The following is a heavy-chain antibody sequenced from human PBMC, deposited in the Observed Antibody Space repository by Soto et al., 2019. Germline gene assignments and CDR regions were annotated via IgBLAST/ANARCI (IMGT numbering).Heavy chain of an antibody. CDR1: GGSFSGYY. J-gene: IGHJ4*02. CDR2: INHSGST. CDR3: ARGIYEGSSGYYLDV. V-gene: IGHV4-34*01. D-gene: IGHD3-22*01. Sequence: SETLSLTCAVYGGSFSGYYWTWIRQPPGTGLEWIGEINHSGSTNYNPSLKSRVTISVDTSKNQFSLKLTSVTAADKAVYYCARGIYEGSSGYYLDVWGQGNLVTVS.